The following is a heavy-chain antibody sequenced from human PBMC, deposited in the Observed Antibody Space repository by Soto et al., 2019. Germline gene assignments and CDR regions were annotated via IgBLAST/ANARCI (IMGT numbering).Heavy chain of an antibody. CDR2: ISPYNGDT. CDR1: GYTFTSHG. CDR3: TRMVRGPTVGYYKFMDV. V-gene: IGHV1-18*01. J-gene: IGHJ6*03. D-gene: IGHD3-10*01. Sequence: QVQLVQSGAEVKKPGASVKVSCKTSGYTFTSHGISWVRQAPGQGLEWMGWISPYNGDTNYAQKMKVRVSATTYSSTRTAYRELRSLRSADTAGYFRTRMVRGPTVGYYKFMDVGGRGTKVPVSS.